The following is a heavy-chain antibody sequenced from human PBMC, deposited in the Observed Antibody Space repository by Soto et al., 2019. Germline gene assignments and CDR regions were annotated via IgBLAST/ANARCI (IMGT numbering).Heavy chain of an antibody. D-gene: IGHD6-13*01. J-gene: IGHJ6*03. CDR3: ARLRVAGTYYYYYMDV. V-gene: IGHV4-59*01. Sequence: SETLSLTCTVSGGSISSYYWSWIRQPPGKGLEWTGYIYYSGSTNYNPSLKSRVTISVDTSKNQFSLKLSSVTAADTAVYYCARLRVAGTYYYYYMDVWGKGTTVTVSS. CDR1: GGSISSYY. CDR2: IYYSGST.